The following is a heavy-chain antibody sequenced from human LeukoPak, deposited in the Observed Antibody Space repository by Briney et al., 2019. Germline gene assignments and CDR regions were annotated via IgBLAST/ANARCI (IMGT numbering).Heavy chain of an antibody. Sequence: GRSLRLSCAASGFAFDDYAMVWVRQVPGKGLEWVAGLSWNSDYIVYGDSVRGRFTISRDNTKNSLYLQMNSLRAEDTAVYYCARVWYYYGSGSYSSLDYWGQGTLVTVSS. D-gene: IGHD3-10*01. CDR3: ARVWYYYGSGSYSSLDY. CDR2: LSWNSDYI. CDR1: GFAFDDYA. J-gene: IGHJ4*02. V-gene: IGHV3-9*01.